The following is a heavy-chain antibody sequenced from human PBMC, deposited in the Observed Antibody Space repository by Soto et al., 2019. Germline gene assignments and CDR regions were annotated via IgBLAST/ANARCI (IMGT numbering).Heavy chain of an antibody. CDR2: ISYDGSNK. V-gene: IGHV3-30*18. CDR3: AKDQGRPDFWSGYTLGYYFDY. D-gene: IGHD3-3*01. J-gene: IGHJ4*02. CDR1: GFTFSSYG. Sequence: GGSLRLSCAASGFTFSSYGMHWVRQAPGKGLEWVAVISYDGSNKYYADSVKGRFTISRDNSKNTLYLQMNSLRAEDTAVYYCAKDQGRPDFWSGYTLGYYFDYWGQGTLVTVSS.